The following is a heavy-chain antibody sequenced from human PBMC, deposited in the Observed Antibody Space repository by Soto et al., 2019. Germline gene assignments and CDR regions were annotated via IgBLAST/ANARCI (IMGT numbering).Heavy chain of an antibody. D-gene: IGHD6-6*01. CDR3: ARGGDSSSSVGMDV. CDR2: IYYSGST. J-gene: IGHJ6*02. Sequence: LSLTCTVSGGSISRYYWSWIRQPPGKGLEWIGYIYYSGSTNYNPSLKSRVTISVDTSKNQFSLKLSSVTAADTAVYYCARGGDSSSSVGMDVWGQGTTVTVSS. V-gene: IGHV4-59*01. CDR1: GGSISRYY.